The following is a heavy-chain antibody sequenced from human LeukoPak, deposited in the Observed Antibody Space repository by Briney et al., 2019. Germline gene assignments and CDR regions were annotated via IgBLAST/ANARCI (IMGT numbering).Heavy chain of an antibody. CDR3: ARRSRFDSGRGSSGYYSFDY. CDR2: INHSGST. CDR1: GGSFSGYY. V-gene: IGHV4-34*01. D-gene: IGHD3-22*01. J-gene: IGHJ4*02. Sequence: SETLSLTCAVYGGSFSGYYWSWIRQPPGKGLEWIGGINHSGSTNYNPSLKSRVTISVDTSKNQFSLKLSSVTAADTAVYYCARRSRFDSGRGSSGYYSFDYWGQGTLVTVSS.